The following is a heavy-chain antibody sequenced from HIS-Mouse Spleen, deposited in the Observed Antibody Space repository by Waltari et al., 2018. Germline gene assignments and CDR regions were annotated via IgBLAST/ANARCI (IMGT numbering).Heavy chain of an antibody. D-gene: IGHD6-13*01. CDR3: AREIPYSSSWYDWYFDL. Sequence: QLQLQESGPGLVKPSEALSLTCPVAGGSVSRSSYSWGWSRRPRRKGLEWIGSIYYSGSTSYNPSLKSRVTISVDTSKNQFSLKLSSVTAADTAVYYCAREIPYSSSWYDWYFDLWGRGTLVTVSS. V-gene: IGHV4-39*07. CDR1: GGSVSRSSYS. CDR2: IYYSGST. J-gene: IGHJ2*01.